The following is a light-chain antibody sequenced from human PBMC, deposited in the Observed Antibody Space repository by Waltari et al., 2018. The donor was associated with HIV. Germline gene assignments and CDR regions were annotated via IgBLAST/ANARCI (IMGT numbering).Light chain of an antibody. CDR2: TDN. J-gene: IGLJ1*01. CDR3: ATWDDSLNGLV. Sequence: QSVLTQPPSASGAPAQRITISCSGSTSTIGTNPVNCYQPVPGSAPRFLFSTDNQRFTGVPDRFSGSKSGTSASLAINGLQSEDEASYFCATWDDSLNGLVFGTGTWVTVL. CDR1: TSTIGTNP. V-gene: IGLV1-44*01.